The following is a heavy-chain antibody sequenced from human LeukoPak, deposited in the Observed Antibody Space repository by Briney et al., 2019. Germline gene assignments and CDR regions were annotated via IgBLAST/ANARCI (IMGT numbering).Heavy chain of an antibody. Sequence: ASVKVSCKTSGGTFSSYIITWVRQAPGQGLEWMGRIIPMFGTPNYAQKFQDRVTITADESARTAYMELSSLRFEDTAVYYCARGMPRITMIVVYPGAAFDIWGQGTMVTVSS. V-gene: IGHV1-69*13. D-gene: IGHD3-22*01. CDR3: ARGMPRITMIVVYPGAAFDI. CDR2: IIPMFGTP. J-gene: IGHJ3*02. CDR1: GGTFSSYI.